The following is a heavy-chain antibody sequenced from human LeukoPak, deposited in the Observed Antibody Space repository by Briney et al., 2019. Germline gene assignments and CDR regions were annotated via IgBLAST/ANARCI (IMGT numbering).Heavy chain of an antibody. CDR3: AKARDWSGYYINVLLDY. CDR1: GFTFSSYA. CDR2: ISGSGGST. D-gene: IGHD3-3*01. V-gene: IGHV3-23*01. J-gene: IGHJ4*02. Sequence: GGSLRLSCAASGFTFSSYAMSWVRQAPGKGLEWVSAISGSGGSTYYADSVKGRFTISRDNSKNTLYLQMNSLRAEDTAVYYCAKARDWSGYYINVLLDYWGQGTLVTVSS.